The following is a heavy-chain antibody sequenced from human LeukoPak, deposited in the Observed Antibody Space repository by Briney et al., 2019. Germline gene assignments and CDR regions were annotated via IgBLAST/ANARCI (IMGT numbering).Heavy chain of an antibody. J-gene: IGHJ4*02. CDR2: IFPIFGTA. CDR3: ARSSIIAAAGPYYFDY. D-gene: IGHD6-13*01. Sequence: SVNVSCKASGGTLTSYAISSVRPAPGRGVEWMGGIFPIFGTAYYAQKVQGRVTITADESTSTVYMELSSLRSEDTAVYYCARSSIIAAAGPYYFDYWGQGTLVTVSS. V-gene: IGHV1-69*01. CDR1: GGTLTSYA.